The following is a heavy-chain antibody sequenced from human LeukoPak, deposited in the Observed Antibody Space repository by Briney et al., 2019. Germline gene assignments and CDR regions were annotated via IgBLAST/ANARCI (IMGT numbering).Heavy chain of an antibody. CDR1: GFTVSSNY. D-gene: IGHD6-13*01. CDR3: ARVTSSWQDY. V-gene: IGHV3-53*01. Sequence: GSLRLSCAASGFTVSSNYMSWVRQAPGKGLEWVSVIYSGGSTYYADSVKGRFTISRDNSKNTLYLQMNRLRAEETAVYYCARVTSSWQDYWGQGTLVTVSS. CDR2: IYSGGST. J-gene: IGHJ4*02.